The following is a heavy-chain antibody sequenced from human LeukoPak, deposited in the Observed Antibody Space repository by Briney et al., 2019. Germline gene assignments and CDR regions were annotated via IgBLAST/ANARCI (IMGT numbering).Heavy chain of an antibody. CDR3: ARAYGSGSYYDY. D-gene: IGHD3-10*01. CDR1: GFTFSSYA. CDR2: ISSNGGST. J-gene: IGHJ4*02. Sequence: GGSLRLSCAASGFTFSSYAMHWVRQAPGKGLEYVSAISSNGGSTYYANSVKGRFTISRDNSKNTLYLQMGSLRAEDMAIYYCARAYGSGSYYDYWGQGTLVTVSS. V-gene: IGHV3-64*01.